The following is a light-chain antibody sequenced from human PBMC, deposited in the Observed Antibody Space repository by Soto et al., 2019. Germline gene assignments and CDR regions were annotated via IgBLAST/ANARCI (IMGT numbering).Light chain of an antibody. CDR1: SSDVGGYNY. CDR3: SSYVSSGGGV. J-gene: IGLJ2*01. V-gene: IGLV2-8*01. Sequence: QSVLTQPPSASGSPGQSVTISCTGTSSDVGGYNYVSWYQQHPGKAPKLIIYEVSKRPSGVPDRFSGSKSGNTASLTVSGLQAEDEAEYYCSSYVSSGGGVFGGGTKLT. CDR2: EVS.